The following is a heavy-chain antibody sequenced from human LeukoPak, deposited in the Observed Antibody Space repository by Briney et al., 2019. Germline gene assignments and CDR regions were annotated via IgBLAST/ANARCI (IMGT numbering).Heavy chain of an antibody. V-gene: IGHV1-2*02. D-gene: IGHD2-15*01. J-gene: IGHJ4*02. CDR3: VRKSATRRTSEFDY. CDR2: INPNSGGT. CDR1: GYTFTSYG. Sequence: GASVKVSCKASGYTFTSYGISWVRQAPGQGLEWMGWINPNSGGTKYAQKFQGRVTMTRDTSISTAYMDLSSLGSDDTAVFYCVRKSATRRTSEFDYWGQGTPVTVSS.